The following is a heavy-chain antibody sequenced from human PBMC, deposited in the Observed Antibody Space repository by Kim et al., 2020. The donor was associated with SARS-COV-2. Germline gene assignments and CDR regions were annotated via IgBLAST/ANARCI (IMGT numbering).Heavy chain of an antibody. J-gene: IGHJ3*02. CDR2: IRSKANSYAS. CDR1: GFIFSGSA. V-gene: IGHV3-73*01. Sequence: GGSLRLSCAASGFIFSGSAMHWVRQASGKGLEWVGRIRSKANSYASAYAASVKGRFTISRDDSKTTTHLQMNSLKTEDTAEYYCTRDPGTSLAFWDAFV. D-gene: IGHD1-1*01. CDR3: TRDPGTSLAFWDAFV.